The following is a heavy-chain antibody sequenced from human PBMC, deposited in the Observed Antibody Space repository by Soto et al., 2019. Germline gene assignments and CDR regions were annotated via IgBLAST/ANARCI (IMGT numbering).Heavy chain of an antibody. D-gene: IGHD3-10*01. CDR3: ARRRSITMVRGAAFDI. Sequence: QVQLQQWGAGLLKPSETLSLTCAVYGGSFSGYYWSWIRQPPGKGLEWIGEINHSGSTNYNPSLKRRVTISVXTXKXXFSLKLSSVTAADTAVYYCARRRSITMVRGAAFDIWGQGQWSPSLQ. CDR1: GGSFSGYY. V-gene: IGHV4-34*01. CDR2: INHSGST. J-gene: IGHJ3*02.